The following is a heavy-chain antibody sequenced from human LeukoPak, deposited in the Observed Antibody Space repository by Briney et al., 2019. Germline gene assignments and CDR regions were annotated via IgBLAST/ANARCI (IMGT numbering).Heavy chain of an antibody. J-gene: IGHJ4*02. D-gene: IGHD4-17*01. CDR3: ARGGKYTVTTLDY. V-gene: IGHV1-2*06. CDR2: INPNSGGT. Sequence: ASVKVSCKASGYTFTGYYMHWVRQAPGQGLEWMGRINPNSGGTNYAQKLQGRVTMTTDTSTSTAYMELRSLRSDDTAVYYCARGGKYTVTTLDYWGQGTLVTVSS. CDR1: GYTFTGYY.